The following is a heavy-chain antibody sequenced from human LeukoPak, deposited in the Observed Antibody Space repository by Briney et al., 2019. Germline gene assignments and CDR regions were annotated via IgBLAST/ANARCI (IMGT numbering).Heavy chain of an antibody. D-gene: IGHD6-19*01. CDR2: IIPIFGTA. J-gene: IGHJ4*02. Sequence: SVKVSCKASGGTFSSYAISWVRQAPGQGLEWMGGIIPIFGTANYAQKFQGRVTIAADESTSTAYMELSSLRSEDTAVYYCASYQQWLVKGTFDYWGQGTLVTVSS. CDR1: GGTFSSYA. V-gene: IGHV1-69*01. CDR3: ASYQQWLVKGTFDY.